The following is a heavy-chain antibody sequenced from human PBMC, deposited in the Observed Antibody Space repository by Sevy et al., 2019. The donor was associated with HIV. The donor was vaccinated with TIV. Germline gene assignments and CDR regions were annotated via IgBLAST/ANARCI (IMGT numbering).Heavy chain of an antibody. V-gene: IGHV4-31*03. CDR2: IYYSGST. D-gene: IGHD3-10*01. CDR1: GGSISSGGYY. Sequence: SETLSLTCTVSGGSISSGGYYWSWIRQHPGKGLEWIGYIYYSGSTYYNPSLKSRVTIPVDTSKNQFSLKLSSVTAADTAVYYCARGGTWFGELTYGYYFDYWGQGTLVTVSS. CDR3: ARGGTWFGELTYGYYFDY. J-gene: IGHJ4*02.